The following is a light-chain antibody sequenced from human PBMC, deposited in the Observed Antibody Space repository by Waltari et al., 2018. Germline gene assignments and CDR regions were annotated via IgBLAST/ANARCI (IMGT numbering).Light chain of an antibody. V-gene: IGKV1-5*01. Sequence: DIQMTQSPSILSASVGYRVTITCRASQSISSLLAWYQQKPGKAPELLIYDASSLASGVPSRFSGSGSGTEFTLTISSLQPHDFATYYCQQYKTYPVTFGQGTKLDIK. CDR3: QQYKTYPVT. CDR2: DAS. J-gene: IGKJ2*01. CDR1: QSISSL.